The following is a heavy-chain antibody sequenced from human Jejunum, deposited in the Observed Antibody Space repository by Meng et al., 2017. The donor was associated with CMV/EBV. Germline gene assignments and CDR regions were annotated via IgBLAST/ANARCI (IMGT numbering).Heavy chain of an antibody. CDR3: ARAIDYYESSGAFDI. CDR1: SINTASYY. V-gene: IGHV4-39*07. CDR2: VYYSGTT. Sequence: SINTASYYWGWIRQPPGKGLEWIGVVYYSGTTFYTPSLKSRVTISVDTSKNHFSLRLTSVTAADTAVYYCARAIDYYESSGAFDIWGQGTRVTVSS. J-gene: IGHJ3*02. D-gene: IGHD3-22*01.